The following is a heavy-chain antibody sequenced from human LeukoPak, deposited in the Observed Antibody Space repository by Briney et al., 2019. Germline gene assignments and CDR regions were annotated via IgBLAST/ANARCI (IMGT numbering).Heavy chain of an antibody. Sequence: GGSLRLSCAASGFTFRSYWMGWVRQAAGKGLEWVANIGKDGSGKNYLDSVKGRFTISRDNAKNSLYLQMNSLRAEDTAVYYCVRDRVFYAMDYWGQGALVTVSS. CDR1: GFTFRSYW. D-gene: IGHD2-2*01. J-gene: IGHJ4*02. CDR2: IGKDGSGK. CDR3: VRDRVFYAMDY. V-gene: IGHV3-7*01.